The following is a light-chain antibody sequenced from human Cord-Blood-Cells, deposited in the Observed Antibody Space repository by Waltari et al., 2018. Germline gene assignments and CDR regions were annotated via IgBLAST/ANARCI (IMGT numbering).Light chain of an antibody. V-gene: IGKV1-5*01. CDR2: DAS. CDR1: QSISNW. J-gene: IGKJ1*01. CDR3: QQYNSYST. Sequence: DIQMTQSPSTLSASVGDRVTITCRASQSISNWLAWYQQKPGKAPKLLIYDASSLESGVPSMFSSGASATEFTLTISSLQPDDFATYCCQQYNSYSTFGRGTKVEIK.